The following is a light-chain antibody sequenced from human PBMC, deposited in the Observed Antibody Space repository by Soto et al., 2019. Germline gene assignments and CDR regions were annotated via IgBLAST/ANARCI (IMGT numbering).Light chain of an antibody. J-gene: IGKJ5*01. CDR1: QSVSSN. CDR3: QQYYRYPIT. Sequence: EIVMTQSPTILSVSPGERATLSCRASQSVSSNLAWYQQKPGQAPRLLIYGVYTRAPGIPARFSGSGSGTEFTLTISSLQPDDFATYYCQQYYRYPITFGQGTRLEIK. V-gene: IGKV3D-15*01. CDR2: GVY.